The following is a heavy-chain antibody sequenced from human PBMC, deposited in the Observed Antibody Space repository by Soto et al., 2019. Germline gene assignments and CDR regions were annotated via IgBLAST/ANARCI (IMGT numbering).Heavy chain of an antibody. V-gene: IGHV4-34*01. Sequence: QVQLQQWGAGLLKPSETLSLTCAVYGRSFSGYYWSWIRQSPEKGLEWIGEINHSGSTNYNPSLKSRVSISVDTSKNQFSLKMNSVTAADTAVYYCARGLFTTVTHYYFDYWGQGTLVTVSS. CDR2: INHSGST. J-gene: IGHJ4*02. D-gene: IGHD4-17*01. CDR3: ARGLFTTVTHYYFDY. CDR1: GRSFSGYY.